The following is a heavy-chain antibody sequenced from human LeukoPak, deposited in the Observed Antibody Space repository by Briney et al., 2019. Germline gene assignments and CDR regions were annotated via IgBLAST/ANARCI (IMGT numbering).Heavy chain of an antibody. V-gene: IGHV3-23*01. CDR2: LSEGGDTA. D-gene: IGHD3-10*01. CDR3: AFSPLGDHYGFPY. J-gene: IGHJ4*02. Sequence: PGRSLRLSCAGSGFTLSSYVMYWVRQAPERRLEWVSSLSEGGDTAYYADSVKGRFTLYRDNSRDTLYLQVNSLRADDTALYYCAFSPLGDHYGFPYWGQGALVIVSS. CDR1: GFTLSSYV.